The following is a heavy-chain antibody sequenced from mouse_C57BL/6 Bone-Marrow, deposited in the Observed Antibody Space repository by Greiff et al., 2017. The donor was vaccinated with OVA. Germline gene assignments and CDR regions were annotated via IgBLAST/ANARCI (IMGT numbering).Heavy chain of an antibody. CDR1: GFNIKNTY. V-gene: IGHV14-3*01. CDR3: ARVEYSNLSWGYFDY. Sequence: VQLQQSVAELVRPGASVKLSCTASGFNIKNTYMHWVKQRPEQGLEWIGRIDPANGNTKYAPKFQGKATITADTSSNTAYLQLSSLTSEDTAIYYGARVEYSNLSWGYFDYWGQGTTLTVSS. J-gene: IGHJ2*01. CDR2: IDPANGNT. D-gene: IGHD2-5*01.